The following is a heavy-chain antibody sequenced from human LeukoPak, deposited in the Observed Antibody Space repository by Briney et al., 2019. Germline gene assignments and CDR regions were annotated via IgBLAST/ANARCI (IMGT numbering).Heavy chain of an antibody. J-gene: IGHJ4*02. D-gene: IGHD6-19*01. CDR2: IYYAGST. CDR1: GVSISVSYYY. CDR3: ARGSYPGWYNGEFDY. Sequence: SETLSLTCAVSGVSISVSYYYWGWIRQPPGKGLEWIGNIYYAGSTYYNPSLKSLVTISVDTSKSQFSLKLSSVTAADTAVYYCARGSYPGWYNGEFDYWGQGALVIVSS. V-gene: IGHV4-39*07.